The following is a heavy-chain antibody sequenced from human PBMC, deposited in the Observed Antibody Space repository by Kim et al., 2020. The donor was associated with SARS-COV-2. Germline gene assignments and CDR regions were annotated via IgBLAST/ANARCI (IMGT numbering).Heavy chain of an antibody. D-gene: IGHD3-3*01. V-gene: IGHV4-4*07. CDR3: AREEYITIFGVYYYGMDV. CDR1: GGSISSYY. Sequence: SETLSLTCTVSGGSISSYYWSWIRQPAGKGLEWIGRIYTSGSTNYNPSLKSRVTMSVDTSKNQFSLKLSSVTAADTAVYYCAREEYITIFGVYYYGMDVWGQGTTVTVSS. J-gene: IGHJ6*02. CDR2: IYTSGST.